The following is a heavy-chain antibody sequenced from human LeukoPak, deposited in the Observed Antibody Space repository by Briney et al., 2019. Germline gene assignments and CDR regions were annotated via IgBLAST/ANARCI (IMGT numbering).Heavy chain of an antibody. D-gene: IGHD2-2*01. J-gene: IGHJ6*02. Sequence: GGSLRLSCAASGFTFSSYAMSWVRQAPGKGLEWVSAISASGGRTDYADSVKGRFTIFRDNSKNTLYLQMNRLRAEDTAVYYCAKDFGLPAASTWGYYYGMDVWGQGTTVTVSS. CDR2: ISASGGRT. V-gene: IGHV3-23*01. CDR3: AKDFGLPAASTWGYYYGMDV. CDR1: GFTFSSYA.